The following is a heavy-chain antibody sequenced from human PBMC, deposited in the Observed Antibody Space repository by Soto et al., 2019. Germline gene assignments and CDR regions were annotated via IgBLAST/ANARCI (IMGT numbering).Heavy chain of an antibody. D-gene: IGHD3-10*01. CDR2: ISSSSSYI. Sequence: GGSLRLSCAASGFTFSSYSMNWVRQAPGKGLEWVSSISSSSSYIYYADSVKGRFTISRDNAKNSLYLQMNSLRAEDTAVYYCARGRVAYYYGSGSYYYFDYWGQGTLVTVSS. J-gene: IGHJ4*02. CDR3: ARGRVAYYYGSGSYYYFDY. CDR1: GFTFSSYS. V-gene: IGHV3-21*01.